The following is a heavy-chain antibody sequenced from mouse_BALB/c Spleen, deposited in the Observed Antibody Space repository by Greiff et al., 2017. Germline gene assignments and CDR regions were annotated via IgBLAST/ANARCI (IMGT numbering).Heavy chain of an antibody. Sequence: EVKLMGSGGGLVKPGGSLKLSCAASGFTFSSYAMSWVRQTPEKRLEWVASISSGGSYTYYPDTVTGRFTISRDNAKNTLYLEMSSLRSEDTAMYYCARNWDVWGAGTTVTVSS. CDR1: GFTFSSYA. D-gene: IGHD4-1*01. J-gene: IGHJ1*01. V-gene: IGHV5-9-4*01. CDR3: ARNWDV. CDR2: ISSGGSYT.